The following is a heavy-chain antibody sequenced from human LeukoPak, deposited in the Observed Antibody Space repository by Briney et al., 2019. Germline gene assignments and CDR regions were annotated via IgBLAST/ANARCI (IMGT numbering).Heavy chain of an antibody. V-gene: IGHV4-38-2*02. CDR2: IFYSGST. J-gene: IGHJ3*02. CDR3: AKSNGYGLVDI. D-gene: IGHD3-10*01. Sequence: SETLSLTCTVSGYSISSGYYWGWIRQPPGKGLEWIGNIFYSGSTYYSPSLKSRVTISLDTSRNQFSLKLNSVTSADTAVYYCAKSNGYGLVDIWGQGTMVTVSS. CDR1: GYSISSGYY.